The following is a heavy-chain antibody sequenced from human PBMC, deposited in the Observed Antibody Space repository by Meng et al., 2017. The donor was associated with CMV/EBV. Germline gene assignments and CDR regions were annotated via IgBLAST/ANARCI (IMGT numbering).Heavy chain of an antibody. Sequence: GGSLRLSCATSGFTFSSYSMNWVRQAPGKGLEWVSYISSSGSTIYYADSVKGRFTISRDNAKNSLYQQMNSLRAEDTAVYYCARDLTGSYSAWGQGTLVTVSS. J-gene: IGHJ4*02. CDR3: ARDLTGSYSA. D-gene: IGHD1-26*01. CDR1: GFTFSSYS. CDR2: ISSSGSTI. V-gene: IGHV3-48*04.